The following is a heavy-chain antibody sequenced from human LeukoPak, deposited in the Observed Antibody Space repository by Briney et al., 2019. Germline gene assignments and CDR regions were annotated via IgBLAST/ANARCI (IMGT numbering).Heavy chain of an antibody. CDR3: AKLSLYDFWSGYYTNFDY. CDR1: GFTFSSYA. V-gene: IGHV3-23*01. Sequence: PGGSLRLSCAASGFTFSSYAMSWVRQAPGKGLEWVSAISGSGGSTYYADSVKGRFTISRDNSKNTLYLQMNSLRAEDTAVYYCAKLSLYDFWSGYYTNFDYWGQGTLVTVSS. J-gene: IGHJ4*02. D-gene: IGHD3-3*01. CDR2: ISGSGGST.